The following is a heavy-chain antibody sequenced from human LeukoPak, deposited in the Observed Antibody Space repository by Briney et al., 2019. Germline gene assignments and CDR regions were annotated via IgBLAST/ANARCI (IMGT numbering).Heavy chain of an antibody. CDR3: AKEGSGDFCSGYYPPPGLTAIRYADY. CDR1: GFTFSSSA. CDR2: ISSSGGST. V-gene: IGHV3-23*01. Sequence: QTGGSLRLSCAASGFTFSSSAMSWVRQAPGKGLEWVSAISSSGGSTYYADSVKGRFTIFRDNSKKTLYMQMTSLRAQYTALYYCAKEGSGDFCSGYYPPPGLTAIRYADYWGQGTLVTVSS. D-gene: IGHD3-3*01. J-gene: IGHJ4*02.